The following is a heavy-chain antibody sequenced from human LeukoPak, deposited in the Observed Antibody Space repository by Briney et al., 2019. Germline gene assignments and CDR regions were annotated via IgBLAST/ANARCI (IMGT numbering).Heavy chain of an antibody. CDR2: ISGSGGST. V-gene: IGHV3-23*01. D-gene: IGHD6-6*01. CDR3: AKDVRPLPLEYFQH. Sequence: GGSLRLSCAASGLTFITHAMIWVWVRQAPGKGLEWVSAISGSGGSTYYADSVKGRFTISRDNSKNTLYLQMNSLRTEDKAVYYCAKDVRPLPLEYFQHWGQGTLVTVSS. CDR1: GLTFITHA. J-gene: IGHJ1*01.